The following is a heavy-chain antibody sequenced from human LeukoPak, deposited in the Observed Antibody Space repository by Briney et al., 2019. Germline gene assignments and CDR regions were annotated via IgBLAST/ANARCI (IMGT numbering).Heavy chain of an antibody. CDR3: TSWGDTTAEYFQR. Sequence: GSLRLSCVVSGFTFNRCWMNWVRQAPGKGLEWVAHINPDGRDTYYVDSVKGRFTISRDNAQNSMYLQMNSLRVEDTAVYYCTSWGDTTAEYFQRWGQGTLVTVSS. J-gene: IGHJ1*01. D-gene: IGHD2-21*02. V-gene: IGHV3-7*01. CDR2: INPDGRDT. CDR1: GFTFNRCW.